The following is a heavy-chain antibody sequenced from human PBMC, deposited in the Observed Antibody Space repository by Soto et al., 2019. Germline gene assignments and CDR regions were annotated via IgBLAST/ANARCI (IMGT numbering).Heavy chain of an antibody. V-gene: IGHV4-61*01. CDR3: ARDSNYGDLSIDY. J-gene: IGHJ4*02. CDR2: IYYSGST. Sequence: SETLSLTCTVSGGSVSSGSYYWSWIRQPPGKGLEWIGYIYYSGSTNYNPSLKSRVTISVDTSKNQFSLKLSSVTAAETAVYYCARDSNYGDLSIDYWGQGTLVTVSS. D-gene: IGHD4-17*01. CDR1: GGSVSSGSYY.